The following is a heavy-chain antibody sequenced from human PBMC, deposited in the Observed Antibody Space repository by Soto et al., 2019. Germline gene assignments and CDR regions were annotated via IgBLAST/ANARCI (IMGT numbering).Heavy chain of an antibody. CDR1: GGSISSGDYY. CDR2: IYYSGST. CDR3: ASQHGYSSGWYFGY. D-gene: IGHD6-19*01. Sequence: QVQLQESGPGLVKPSQTLSLTCTVSGGSISSGDYYWSWIRQPPGKGLEWIGYIYYSGSTYYNPSLKSRVTIAVDTSNNRFSLKLSSVTAADTAVYYCASQHGYSSGWYFGYWGQGTLVTVSS. V-gene: IGHV4-30-4*01. J-gene: IGHJ4*02.